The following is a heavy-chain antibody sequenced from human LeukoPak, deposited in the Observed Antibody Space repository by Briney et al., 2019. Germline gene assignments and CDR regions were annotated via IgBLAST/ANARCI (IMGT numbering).Heavy chain of an antibody. Sequence: SVKVSCKASGGTFSSYAISWVRQAPGQGLEWMGRIIPILGIANYAQKFQGRVTITADKSPSTAYMELSSLRSEDTAVYYCARGSSGYYRTDFQHWGQGTLVTVSS. CDR1: GGTFSSYA. J-gene: IGHJ1*01. D-gene: IGHD3-22*01. CDR2: IIPILGIA. V-gene: IGHV1-69*04. CDR3: ARGSSGYYRTDFQH.